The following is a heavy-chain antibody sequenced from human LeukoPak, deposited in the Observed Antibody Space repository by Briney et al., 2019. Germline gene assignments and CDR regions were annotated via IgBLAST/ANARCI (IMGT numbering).Heavy chain of an antibody. J-gene: IGHJ3*02. CDR3: AGSPSPPGSSGSYRHDAFDI. Sequence: GGSLRLSCAASGFTFSSYAMHWVRQAPGKGLEYVSAISSNGGSTYYANSVKGRFTISRDNSKNTLYLQMGSLRAEDMAVYYCAGSPSPPGSSGSYRHDAFDIWGQGSMVTVSS. D-gene: IGHD1-26*01. V-gene: IGHV3-64*01. CDR1: GFTFSSYA. CDR2: ISSNGGST.